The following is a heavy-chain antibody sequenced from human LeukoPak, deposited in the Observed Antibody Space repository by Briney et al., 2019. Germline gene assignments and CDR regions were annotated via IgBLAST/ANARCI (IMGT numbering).Heavy chain of an antibody. D-gene: IGHD3-3*01. CDR2: INHSGST. V-gene: IGHV4-61*10. Sequence: SETLSLTCTVSGGSISSGSYYWSWIRQPAGKGLEWIGEINHSGSTNYNPSLKSRVTISVDTSKNQFSLKLSSVTAADTAVYYCARGRQNDFWSGYYMVWFDPWGQGTLVTVSS. CDR1: GGSISSGSYY. J-gene: IGHJ5*02. CDR3: ARGRQNDFWSGYYMVWFDP.